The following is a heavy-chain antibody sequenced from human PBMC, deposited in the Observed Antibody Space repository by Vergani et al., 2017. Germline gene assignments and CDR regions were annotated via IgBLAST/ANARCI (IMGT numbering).Heavy chain of an antibody. J-gene: IGHJ6*03. Sequence: QVQLVESGGGVVQPGGSLRLSCAASGFTFSSYGMHWVRQAPGKGLEWVAFIRYDGSNKYYADSVKGRFTISRDNSKNTLYLQMNSLRAEDTAVYYCARGERPYYYYYMDVWGKGP. V-gene: IGHV3-30*02. D-gene: IGHD1-26*01. CDR2: IRYDGSNK. CDR3: ARGERPYYYYYMDV. CDR1: GFTFSSYG.